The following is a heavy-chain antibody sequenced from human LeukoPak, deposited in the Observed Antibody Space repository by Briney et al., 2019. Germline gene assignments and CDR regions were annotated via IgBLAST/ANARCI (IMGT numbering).Heavy chain of an antibody. CDR3: ARELIAAAVYFDS. CDR1: GGSVSSGDYY. V-gene: IGHV4-30-4*01. J-gene: IGHJ4*02. D-gene: IGHD6-13*01. CDR2: IYHSGNT. Sequence: SETLSLTCTVSGGSVSSGDYYWSWIRQPPGKGLEWVAYIYHSGNTYYNPSLKSRATMSIDTSKNQFSLKLTSVTAADTAVYYCARELIAAAVYFDSWGQGTLVTVSS.